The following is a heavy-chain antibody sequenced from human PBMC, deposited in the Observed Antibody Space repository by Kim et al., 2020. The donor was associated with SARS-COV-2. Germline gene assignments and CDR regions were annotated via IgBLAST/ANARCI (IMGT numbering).Heavy chain of an antibody. V-gene: IGHV3-30*04. J-gene: IGHJ6*01. D-gene: IGHD5-12*01. CDR2: ISYDGSNK. CDR1: GFTFSSYA. Sequence: GGSLRLSCAASGFTFSSYAMHWVRQAPGKGLEWVAVISYDGSNKYYADSVKGRFTISRDNSKNTLYLQMNSLRAEDTAVYYCARDQGGYDPYYYYGMDV. CDR3: ARDQGGYDPYYYYGMDV.